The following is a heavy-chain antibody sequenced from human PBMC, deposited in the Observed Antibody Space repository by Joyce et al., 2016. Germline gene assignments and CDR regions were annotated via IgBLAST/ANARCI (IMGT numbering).Heavy chain of an antibody. D-gene: IGHD3-16*01. J-gene: IGHJ4*02. Sequence: QLQLQESGPGLVQPSETLSLTCTVSGGSISSSNYYWGWIRQPPGKGLEWIGSVYYTATAYYNPTLRTRVTTDVDTSKNQFSLNLSSVTAADTAVYYCARWQLVGLRKYYFDYWGPGILVTGSS. CDR3: ARWQLVGLRKYYFDY. V-gene: IGHV4-39*01. CDR2: VYYTATA. CDR1: GGSISSSNYY.